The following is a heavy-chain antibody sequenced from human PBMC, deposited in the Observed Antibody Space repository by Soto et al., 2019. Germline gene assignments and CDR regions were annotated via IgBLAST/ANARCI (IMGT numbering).Heavy chain of an antibody. CDR1: GFSFSSYA. D-gene: IGHD1-1*01. V-gene: IGHV3-23*01. Sequence: GGSLRLSCAASGFSFSSYAMNWVRQAPGKGLEWGSGIRGGGGCTYSADSVKGRFTISRDNSKNTLYLQVNSLRAEDTAVYYCAKQGGNWQSLYYYYGMDVWGRGTTVTVSS. J-gene: IGHJ6*02. CDR2: IRGGGGCT. CDR3: AKQGGNWQSLYYYYGMDV.